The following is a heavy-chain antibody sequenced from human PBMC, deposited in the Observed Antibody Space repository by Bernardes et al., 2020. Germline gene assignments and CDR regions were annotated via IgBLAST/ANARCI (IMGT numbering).Heavy chain of an antibody. Sequence: GGSLRLSCAASGFSFSSDEMNWVRQAPGKGLEWVSYITSSGRTIYYADSVKGRFTISRDNAKNSLFLQMNSLRAEDTAVYYCARHPGNYWGQGTLVIVSS. CDR3: ARHPGNY. CDR2: ITSSGRTI. V-gene: IGHV3-48*03. CDR1: GFSFSSDE. J-gene: IGHJ4*02.